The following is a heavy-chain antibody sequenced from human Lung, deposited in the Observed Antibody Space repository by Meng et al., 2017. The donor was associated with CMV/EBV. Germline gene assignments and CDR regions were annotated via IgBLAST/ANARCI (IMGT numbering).Heavy chain of an antibody. CDR1: GYTFTGYG. Sequence: SVXVSXXTSGYTFTGYGISWVRQAPGQGLEWMGWISTYNDDKTYVQKFQTRVTMTTDRSTSTAYMELRNLRSDDTAVYYCARDRVGEPTFDYWGQGPLVTVSS. J-gene: IGHJ4*01. V-gene: IGHV1-18*01. D-gene: IGHD1-26*01. CDR2: ISTYNDDK. CDR3: ARDRVGEPTFDY.